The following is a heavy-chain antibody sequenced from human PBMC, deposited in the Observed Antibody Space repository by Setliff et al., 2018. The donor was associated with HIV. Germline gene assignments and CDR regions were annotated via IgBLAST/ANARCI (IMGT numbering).Heavy chain of an antibody. Sequence: LSLTCTVSGVSVSSGGYYWSWIRQHPGKGLEWIGYIYYSGSTYYSPSLKSRVTISEDTSKNQFSLKMRSVTAADTAVYYCATSPAGEILGSRPFYFDYWGQGTLVTVSS. J-gene: IGHJ4*02. CDR1: GVSVSSGGYY. CDR2: IYYSGST. D-gene: IGHD3-10*01. CDR3: ATSPAGEILGSRPFYFDY. V-gene: IGHV4-31*03.